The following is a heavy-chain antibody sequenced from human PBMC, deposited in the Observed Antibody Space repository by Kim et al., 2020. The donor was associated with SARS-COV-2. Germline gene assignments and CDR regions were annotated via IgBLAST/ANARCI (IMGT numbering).Heavy chain of an antibody. CDR3: AGAYTAPDY. V-gene: IGHV3-74*01. CDR1: GFTFVDYF. Sequence: GGSLRLSCVAFGFTFVDYFMHWVRQAPGKGLVWVSRINSDGSVTNYADSVKGRFTVSRDNAKNTLYLQMNSLRAEDTAVYYCAGAYTAPDYWGQGTLVA. D-gene: IGHD5-18*01. CDR2: INSDGSVT. J-gene: IGHJ4*02.